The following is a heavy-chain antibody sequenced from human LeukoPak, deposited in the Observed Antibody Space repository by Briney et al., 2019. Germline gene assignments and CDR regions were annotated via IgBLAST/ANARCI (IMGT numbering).Heavy chain of an antibody. J-gene: IGHJ4*02. CDR3: ARDRAWNYFDY. Sequence: PGGSLTLSCVPSGFTFSRHGMHWLRQAPCKGLDWVAIISNDGSRKYYAHSVEGRFTISRDNSKNTLYLQMDSLRAEGTAVYYCARDRAWNYFDYWGQGTLVTVSS. CDR1: GFTFSRHG. D-gene: IGHD3-3*01. CDR2: ISNDGSRK. V-gene: IGHV3-30*03.